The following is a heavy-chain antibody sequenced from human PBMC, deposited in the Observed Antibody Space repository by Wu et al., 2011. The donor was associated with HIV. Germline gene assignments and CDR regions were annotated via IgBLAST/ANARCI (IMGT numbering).Heavy chain of an antibody. J-gene: IGHJ6*03. CDR1: GGTFSSYA. D-gene: IGHD1-1*01. Sequence: QVQLVQSGAEAKKPGSSVKVSCKASGGTFSSYAISWVRQAPGQGLEWMGRIIPIFGTANYAQKFQGRVTITADESTSTAYMELSSLRSEDTAVYYCARATGTTSPYYYYYMDVWGKGTTVTVSS. V-gene: IGHV1-69*15. CDR3: ARATGTTSPYYYYYMDV. CDR2: IIPIFGTA.